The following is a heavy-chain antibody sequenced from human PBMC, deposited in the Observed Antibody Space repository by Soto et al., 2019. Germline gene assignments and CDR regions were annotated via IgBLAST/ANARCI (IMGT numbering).Heavy chain of an antibody. CDR2: ISGRGGSS. J-gene: IGHJ4*02. CDR3: AKGSIEYSASVDY. V-gene: IGHV3-23*01. D-gene: IGHD1-26*01. Sequence: EVQLLESGGGLMQPGGSRRLSCSASGFSFSSYAMMWVRQAPGKGLEWVSVISGRGGSSYFADSAKGRFTISRDNSKNMLYLEMNSLRAEDTAIYFCAKGSIEYSASVDYWGQGTLVIVSS. CDR1: GFSFSSYA.